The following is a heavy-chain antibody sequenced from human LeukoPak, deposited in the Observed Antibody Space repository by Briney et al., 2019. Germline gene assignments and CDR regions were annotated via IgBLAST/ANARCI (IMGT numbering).Heavy chain of an antibody. CDR2: IYPGDSDT. CDR1: GYSFTSYW. CDR3: ARQGYYGSGSYDAFDI. Sequence: GEPLKISCKGSGYSFTSYWIGWVRRMPGKGLEWMGIIYPGDSDTRYSPSFQGQVTISADKSISTAYLQWSSLKASDTAMYYCARQGYYGSGSYDAFDIWGQGTMVTVSS. V-gene: IGHV5-51*01. J-gene: IGHJ3*02. D-gene: IGHD3-10*01.